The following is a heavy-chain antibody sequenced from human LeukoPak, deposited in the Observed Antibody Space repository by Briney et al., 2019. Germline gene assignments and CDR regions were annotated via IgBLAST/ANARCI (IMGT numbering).Heavy chain of an antibody. V-gene: IGHV4-38-2*01. CDR2: IYHSGST. J-gene: IGHJ4*02. CDR3: ARPYQLRRGEGDY. D-gene: IGHD2-2*01. Sequence: PSETLSLTCAVSGYSISSGYYWGWIRQPPGKGLEWIGSIYHSGSTYYNPSLKSRVTISVDTSKNQFSLKLSSVTAADTAVYYCARPYQLRRGEGDYWGQGTLVTVSS. CDR1: GYSISSGYY.